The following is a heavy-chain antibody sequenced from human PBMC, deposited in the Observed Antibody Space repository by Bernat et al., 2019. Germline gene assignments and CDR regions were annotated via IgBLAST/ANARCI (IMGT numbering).Heavy chain of an antibody. CDR2: IIPIFGTA. V-gene: IGHV1-69*01. D-gene: IGHD5-18*01. CDR1: GGTFSSYA. J-gene: IGHJ3*02. Sequence: QVQLVQSGAEVKKPGSSVKVSCKASGGTFSSYAISWVRQAPGQGLEWMGGIIPIFGTANYAQKFQGRVTITADESTSTAYMELSSLRSEDTAVYYCAREASAGTAMVRSAFDIWGQGTMVTVSS. CDR3: AREASAGTAMVRSAFDI.